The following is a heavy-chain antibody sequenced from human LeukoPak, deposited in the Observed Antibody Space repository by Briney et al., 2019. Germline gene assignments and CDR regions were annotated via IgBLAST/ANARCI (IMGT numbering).Heavy chain of an antibody. J-gene: IGHJ6*02. CDR2: INPNSGDT. V-gene: IGHV1-2*06. CDR1: GYTFTGYY. CDR3: ASVYLYGMDV. D-gene: IGHD2-8*01. Sequence: ASVKVSCKASGYTFTGYYMHWVRQAPGQGLEWMGRINPNSGDTNYAQKFQGRVTMTRDTSISTAYMELSSLRTEDTAVYYCASVYLYGMDVWGQGTTVTVSS.